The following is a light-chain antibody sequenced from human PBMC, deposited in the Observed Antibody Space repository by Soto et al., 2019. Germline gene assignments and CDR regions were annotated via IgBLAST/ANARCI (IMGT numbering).Light chain of an antibody. J-gene: IGLJ2*01. V-gene: IGLV6-57*01. CDR2: EDN. CDR1: SGSIASNY. CDR3: QSYDSSNQV. Sequence: NFMLTQPHSVSESPGKTVTISCTRSSGSIASNYVQWYQQRPGSSPTTVIYEDNQRPSGVPDRFSGSIDSSSNSASLTISGLKTEDKADYYCQSYDSSNQVFGGGTKLT.